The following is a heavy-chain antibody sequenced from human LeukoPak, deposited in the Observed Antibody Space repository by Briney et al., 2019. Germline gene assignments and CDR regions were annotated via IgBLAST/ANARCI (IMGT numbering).Heavy chain of an antibody. D-gene: IGHD3-22*01. J-gene: IGHJ3*02. Sequence: PSETLSLTCTVSGGSISSSSYYWGWIRQPPGKGLEWIGSIYYSGSTYYNPSLKSRVTISVDTSKNQFSLKLSSVTAADTAVYYCARHLDSSGYTEDAFDIWGQGTMVTVSS. CDR2: IYYSGST. CDR3: ARHLDSSGYTEDAFDI. CDR1: GGSISSSSYY. V-gene: IGHV4-39*01.